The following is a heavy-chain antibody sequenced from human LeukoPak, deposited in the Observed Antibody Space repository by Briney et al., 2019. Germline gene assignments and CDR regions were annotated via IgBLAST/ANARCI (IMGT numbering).Heavy chain of an antibody. CDR1: RFTFTRHA. CDR3: VRGDDIGKHPTRAYYFDI. V-gene: IGHV3-23*01. J-gene: IGHJ4*02. D-gene: IGHD3-10*01. CDR2: TGLESVHT. Sequence: GGSLRLSCAATRFTFTRHAMSWVRQAPGKGLEWVSTTGLESVHTLCADSVQGRFTVSRDNSRNTLDLQMDNLTVDDTAIYYCVRGDDIGKHPTRAYYFDIWGQGTLVSVSS.